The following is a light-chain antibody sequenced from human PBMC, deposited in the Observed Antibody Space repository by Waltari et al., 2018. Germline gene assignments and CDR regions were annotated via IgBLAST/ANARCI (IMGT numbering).Light chain of an antibody. CDR2: WAT. V-gene: IGKV4-1*01. CDR1: QSVLLSSNNRNY. J-gene: IGKJ4*01. CDR3: QQYYTTPIT. Sequence: DIVMTQSPDSLAVSLGERATINCKSSQSVLLSSNNRNYLTWYQQKPGQPPKLRIYWATTRASGVPGRFSGSGSGTDFTLTISSLQAEDVAVYYCQQYYTTPITFGGGTKVEIK.